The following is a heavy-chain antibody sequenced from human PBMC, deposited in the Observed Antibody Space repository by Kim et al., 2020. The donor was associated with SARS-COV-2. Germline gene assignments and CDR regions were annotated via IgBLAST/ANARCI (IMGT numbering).Heavy chain of an antibody. Sequence: SETLSLTCAVYGGSFSGYYWSWIRQPPGKGLEWIGEINHSGSTNYNPSLKSRVTISVDTSKNQFSLKLSSVTAADTAVYYCARAPRLYSSSWRATHIDYWGQGTLVTVSS. V-gene: IGHV4-34*01. CDR2: INHSGST. J-gene: IGHJ4*02. D-gene: IGHD6-13*01. CDR1: GGSFSGYY. CDR3: ARAPRLYSSSWRATHIDY.